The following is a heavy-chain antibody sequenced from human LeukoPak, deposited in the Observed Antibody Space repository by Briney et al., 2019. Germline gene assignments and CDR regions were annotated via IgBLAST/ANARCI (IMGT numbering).Heavy chain of an antibody. CDR3: TRSGDGAFDN. CDR1: GFAFSAYA. CDR2: ISYNSDTT. D-gene: IGHD3-10*01. Sequence: GGSLRLSCAASGFAFSAYAMNWVRHTPGKGLEWVSYISYNSDTTHYADSVKGRFTISRDNARYSLYLQMNSLRAEDTAVYYCTRSGDGAFDNWGPGTMVTVSS. J-gene: IGHJ3*02. V-gene: IGHV3-48*04.